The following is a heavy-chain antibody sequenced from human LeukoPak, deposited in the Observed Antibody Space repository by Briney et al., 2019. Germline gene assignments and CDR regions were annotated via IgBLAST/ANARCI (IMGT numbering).Heavy chain of an antibody. CDR3: ARDGGGYSRPFNWFDP. Sequence: ASVKVSCKASGYTFTSYYMHWVRQAPGQGLEWMGIINPSGGSTSYAQKFQGRVTMTRDTSTSTVYMELSSLRSEDTAVYYCARDGGGYSRPFNWFDPWGQGTLVTVSS. D-gene: IGHD3-16*01. V-gene: IGHV1-46*01. CDR1: GYTFTSYY. J-gene: IGHJ5*02. CDR2: INPSGGST.